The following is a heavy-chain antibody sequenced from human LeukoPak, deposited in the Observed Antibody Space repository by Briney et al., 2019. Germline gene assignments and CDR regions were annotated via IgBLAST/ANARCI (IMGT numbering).Heavy chain of an antibody. D-gene: IGHD3-9*01. CDR1: GFTFSSYW. V-gene: IGHV3-74*01. J-gene: IGHJ4*02. CDR2: INSDGSST. CDR3: ARGAYFGWLLSYLDY. Sequence: GGSLRLSCAASGFTFSSYWMHWVRHAPGKGLVWVSRINSDGSSTTYADSVKGRFTISRDNAKNTLYLQMNSLRAEDTAVYYCARGAYFGWLLSYLDYWGQGTLVTVSS.